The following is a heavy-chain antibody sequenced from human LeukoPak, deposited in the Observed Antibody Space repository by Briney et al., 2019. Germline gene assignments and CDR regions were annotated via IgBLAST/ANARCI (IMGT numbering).Heavy chain of an antibody. CDR1: GYTFTSYD. CDR2: MNPNSGNT. CDR3: ASSSAGIYYYGSGSHPFDY. Sequence: ASVKVSCKASGYTFTSYDINWVRQATGQGLEWMGWMNPNSGNTGYAQKFRGRVTMTRNTSISTAYMELSSLRSEDTAVYYCASSSAGIYYYGSGSHPFDYWGQGTLVTVSS. D-gene: IGHD3-10*01. J-gene: IGHJ4*02. V-gene: IGHV1-8*01.